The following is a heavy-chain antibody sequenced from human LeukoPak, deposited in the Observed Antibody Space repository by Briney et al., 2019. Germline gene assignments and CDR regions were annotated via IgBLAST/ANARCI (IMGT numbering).Heavy chain of an antibody. Sequence: PGGSLRLSCAASGFTVSSNYMSWVRQAPGKGLEWVSVIYSGGSTYYADSVKGRFTISRDNSKNTLYLQMNSLRAEDTAVYYCARVLSYYDSSGYFYWFDPWGQGTLVTVSS. D-gene: IGHD3-22*01. CDR3: ARVLSYYDSSGYFYWFDP. CDR2: IYSGGST. V-gene: IGHV3-53*01. J-gene: IGHJ5*02. CDR1: GFTVSSNY.